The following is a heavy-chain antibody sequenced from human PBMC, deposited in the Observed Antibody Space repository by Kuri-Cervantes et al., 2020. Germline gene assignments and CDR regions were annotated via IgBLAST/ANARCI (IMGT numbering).Heavy chain of an antibody. CDR1: GYSISSGYY. D-gene: IGHD6-19*01. CDR2: IYHSGST. Sequence: SETLSLTCAVSGYSISSGYYWGWIRQPPGKGLEWIGSIYHSGSTNYNPSLKSRVTISVDRFKNQFSLKLSSVTAADTAVYYCARVVNSSGWYGGGNHYYYYMDVWGKGTTVTVSS. CDR3: ARVVNSSGWYGGGNHYYYYMDV. J-gene: IGHJ6*03. V-gene: IGHV4-38-2*01.